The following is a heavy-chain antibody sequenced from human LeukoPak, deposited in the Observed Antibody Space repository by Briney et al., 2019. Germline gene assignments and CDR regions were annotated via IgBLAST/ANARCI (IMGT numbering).Heavy chain of an antibody. J-gene: IGHJ4*02. CDR3: ARGAFMITFGEHLYYFDY. D-gene: IGHD3-16*01. CDR1: GFTFSSYG. V-gene: IGHV3-30*03. CDR2: ISYDGSNK. Sequence: GGSLRLSCAASGFTFSSYGMHWVRQAPGKGLEWVAVISYDGSNKYYADSVKGRFTISRDNSKNTLYLQMNSLRAEDTAVYYCARGAFMITFGEHLYYFDYWGQGTLVTVSS.